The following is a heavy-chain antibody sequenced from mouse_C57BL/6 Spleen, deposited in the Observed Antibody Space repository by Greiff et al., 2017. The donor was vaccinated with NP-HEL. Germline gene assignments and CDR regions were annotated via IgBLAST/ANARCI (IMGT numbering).Heavy chain of an antibody. CDR1: GFTFTDYY. D-gene: IGHD4-1*01. V-gene: IGHV7-3*01. Sequence: DVKLVESGGGLVQPGGSLSLSCAASGFTFTDYYMSWVRQPPGKALEWLGFIRNKANGYTTEYSASVKGRFTISRDNSQSILYLQMNALRAEDSATYYCARYGELGRGYFDYWGQGTTLTVSS. CDR2: IRNKANGYTT. J-gene: IGHJ2*01. CDR3: ARYGELGRGYFDY.